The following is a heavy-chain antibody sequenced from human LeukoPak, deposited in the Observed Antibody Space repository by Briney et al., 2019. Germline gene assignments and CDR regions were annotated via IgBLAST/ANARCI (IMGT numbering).Heavy chain of an antibody. D-gene: IGHD2-15*01. V-gene: IGHV1-2*06. Sequence: ASVKVSCKASGYTFTGYYMHWVRQAPGQGLEWMGRINPNSGGTNYAQKFQGRVTMTRDTSISTAYIELSRLRSDDTAVYYCARGYCSGGSCYEFDPWGQGTLVTVSS. CDR3: ARGYCSGGSCYEFDP. CDR2: INPNSGGT. CDR1: GYTFTGYY. J-gene: IGHJ5*02.